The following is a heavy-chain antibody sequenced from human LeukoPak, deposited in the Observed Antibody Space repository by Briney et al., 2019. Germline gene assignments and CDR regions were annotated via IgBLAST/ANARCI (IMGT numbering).Heavy chain of an antibody. D-gene: IGHD3-10*01. CDR3: ARDRGLARRLDAFDI. J-gene: IGHJ3*02. CDR1: GGTFSSYA. V-gene: IGHV1-69*04. Sequence: SVKVSCKASGGTFSSYAISWVRQAPGQGLEWMGRIIPILGIANYAQKFQGRVTITADKSTSTAYMELSSLRSEDTAVYYCARDRGLARRLDAFDIWGRGTMVTVSS. CDR2: IIPILGIA.